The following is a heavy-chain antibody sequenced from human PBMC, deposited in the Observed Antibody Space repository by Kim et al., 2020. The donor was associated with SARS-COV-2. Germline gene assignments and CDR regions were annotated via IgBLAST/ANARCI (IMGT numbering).Heavy chain of an antibody. CDR3: ARHNGGSSGPTMIDY. D-gene: IGHD6-19*01. J-gene: IGHJ4*02. Sequence: GGSLRLSCAASGFTFSSYSMNWVRQAPGKGLEWVSSISSSSSYIYYADSVKGRFTISRDNAKNSLYLQMNSLRAEDTAVYYCARHNGGSSGPTMIDYWGQGTLVTVSS. CDR1: GFTFSSYS. CDR2: ISSSSSYI. V-gene: IGHV3-21*01.